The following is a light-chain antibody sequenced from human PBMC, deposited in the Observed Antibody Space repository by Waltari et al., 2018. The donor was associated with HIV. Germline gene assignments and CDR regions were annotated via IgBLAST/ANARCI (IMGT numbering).Light chain of an antibody. Sequence: TQSPATLSVSPGESATLSCRASQSVTTKLAWYQQKPGQAPRLLIYGASTRATGVPARFSGGGSGTEFTLTISSLQSEDFAVYYCLQYNNWPPWTFGQGTKVEIK. V-gene: IGKV3-15*01. CDR1: QSVTTK. CDR2: GAS. CDR3: LQYNNWPPWT. J-gene: IGKJ1*01.